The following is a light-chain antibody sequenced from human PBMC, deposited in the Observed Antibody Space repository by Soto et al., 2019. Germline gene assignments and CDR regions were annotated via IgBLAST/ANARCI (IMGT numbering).Light chain of an antibody. Sequence: DIVMTQSPDSLAVSLGERATINCKSSQATQDIRKYLNWYQQKPGKAPKLLIYDASSLETGVPSRFSGSGSGTDFTLTISSLQPEDFATYYCQQYDNLPLIFGQGTRLEIK. J-gene: IGKJ5*01. CDR2: DAS. V-gene: IGKV1-33*01. CDR3: QQYDNLPLI. CDR1: QDIRKY.